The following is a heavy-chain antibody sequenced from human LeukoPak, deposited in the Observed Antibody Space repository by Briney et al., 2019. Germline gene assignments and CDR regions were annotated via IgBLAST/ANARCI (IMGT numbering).Heavy chain of an antibody. CDR2: ISTYNGNT. D-gene: IGHD3-16*02. CDR3: AKNSYDYIWGNYRTPDY. Sequence: GASVKVSCKASGYSLPSYGISWVRQAPGQGLEWMGWISTYNGNTNYAQKFQGRVTMTTDTSTTTAYMELRSLRSDDTAVYYCAKNSYDYIWGNYRTPDYWGQGTLVTVSS. V-gene: IGHV1-18*04. CDR1: GYSLPSYG. J-gene: IGHJ4*02.